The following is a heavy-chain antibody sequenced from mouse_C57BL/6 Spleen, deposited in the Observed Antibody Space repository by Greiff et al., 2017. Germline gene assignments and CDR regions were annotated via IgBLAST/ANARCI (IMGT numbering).Heavy chain of an antibody. CDR3: ARGDYDSAWFAY. CDR2: IYPGDGDT. J-gene: IGHJ3*01. D-gene: IGHD2-4*01. Sequence: QVQLKQSGPELVKPGASVKISCKASGYAFSSSWMNWVKQRPGKGLEWIGRIYPGDGDTNYNGKFKGKAKLTADKSSSSAHMQLSRLTSEDSAVYFCARGDYDSAWFAYWGQGTLVTVSA. V-gene: IGHV1-82*01. CDR1: GYAFSSSW.